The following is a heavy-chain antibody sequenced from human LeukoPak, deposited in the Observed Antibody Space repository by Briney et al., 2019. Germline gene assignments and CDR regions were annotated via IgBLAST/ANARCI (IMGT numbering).Heavy chain of an antibody. CDR1: GFSFNYYD. Sequence: GGSLRLSCAGSGFSFNYYDMNWVRQAPGKGLEWVSSISPKSDFIYYSDSVRGRFTISRDNAENSLYLQMNSLRAEDTAVYYCARADCSSSTCYLRRSWFDPWGQGTLVTVSS. CDR3: ARADCSSSTCYLRRSWFDP. CDR2: ISPKSDFI. D-gene: IGHD2-2*01. J-gene: IGHJ5*02. V-gene: IGHV3-21*01.